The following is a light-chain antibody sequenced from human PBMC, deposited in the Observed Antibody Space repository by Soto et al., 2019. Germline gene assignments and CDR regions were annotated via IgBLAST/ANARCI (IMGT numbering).Light chain of an antibody. CDR2: GVS. Sequence: QSALTQPASGSGSPGQSITISCTGTSSDVGGYDYVSWYQQQPGKAPKLMIYGVSNRPSGVSNRFSGSKSGNTASLTISGLQAEDEADYYCSSYTNSITHVFGGGTKLTVL. V-gene: IGLV2-14*03. CDR1: SSDVGGYDY. J-gene: IGLJ3*02. CDR3: SSYTNSITHV.